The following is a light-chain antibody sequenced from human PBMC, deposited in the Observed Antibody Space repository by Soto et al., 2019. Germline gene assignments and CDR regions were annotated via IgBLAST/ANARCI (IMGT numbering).Light chain of an antibody. CDR2: GNN. V-gene: IGLV1-40*01. J-gene: IGLJ2*01. Sequence: QSVLTQPPSVSGAPGQRVTISCNGSSSNIGAGYDVYWYQQFPGTAPKLLIYGNNNRPSGVPDRFSGSKSGTSASLAITGLQAEDEADYYCQSYDTTVVFGGGTKLTVL. CDR1: SSNIGAGYD. CDR3: QSYDTTVV.